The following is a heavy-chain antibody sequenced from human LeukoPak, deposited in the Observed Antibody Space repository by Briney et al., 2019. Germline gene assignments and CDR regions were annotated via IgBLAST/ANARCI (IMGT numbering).Heavy chain of an antibody. Sequence: GRSLRLSCAASGFTFSSYGMHWVGQAPGKGLEWVAFIRYDGSNKYYADSVTGRFTISRDNSKNTLYLQMNTLRAEDTAMYYCASRAPVRGVTPFDYWGQGTLVTVSS. J-gene: IGHJ4*02. CDR1: GFTFSSYG. D-gene: IGHD3-10*01. CDR3: ASRAPVRGVTPFDY. CDR2: IRYDGSNK. V-gene: IGHV3-30*02.